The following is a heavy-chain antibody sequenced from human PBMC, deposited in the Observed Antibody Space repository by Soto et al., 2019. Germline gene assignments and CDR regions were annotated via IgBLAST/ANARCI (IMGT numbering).Heavy chain of an antibody. J-gene: IGHJ6*02. CDR3: ASGGYCSITSCPYGMDV. Sequence: QVQLVQSGAEVKKPGASVKVSCKASGYTFTSYGISWVRQAPGQGLEWMGWISAYNGNTNYAQKLQGRVTMTTDTSTSTAYMELSRLRSDDTAVYYCASGGYCSITSCPYGMDVWGQGTTVTVSS. CDR2: ISAYNGNT. V-gene: IGHV1-18*01. CDR1: GYTFTSYG. D-gene: IGHD2-2*01.